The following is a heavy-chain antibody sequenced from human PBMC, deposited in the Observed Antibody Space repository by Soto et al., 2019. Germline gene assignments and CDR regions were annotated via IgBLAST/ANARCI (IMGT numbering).Heavy chain of an antibody. CDR1: GGSFSGYY. CDR2: INHRGST. V-gene: IGHV4-34*01. CDR3: ARGGGAAPGT. Sequence: QVQLQQWGAGLLKPSETLSLSCAVYGGSFSGYYWSWIRQPPGKGLEWIGEINHRGSTNYNPSLKSRIPISLETTKNQFTLKLTSVTAADTAVYYCARGGGAAPGTWGQGTLVTVSS. D-gene: IGHD6-13*01. J-gene: IGHJ5*02.